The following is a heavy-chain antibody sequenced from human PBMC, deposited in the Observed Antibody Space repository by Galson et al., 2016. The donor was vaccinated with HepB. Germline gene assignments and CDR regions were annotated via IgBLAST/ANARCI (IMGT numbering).Heavy chain of an antibody. Sequence: SLRLSCAASGFTFTSYAMSWVRQAPGKGLEWLSSFSGSGGSTCYADSVRGRFIISRDSSENTLYLQMNTLRGDDTALYYCAKAGYNSHERNNWFDSWGQGTLVTVSS. J-gene: IGHJ5*01. CDR3: AKAGYNSHERNNWFDS. CDR2: FSGSGGST. D-gene: IGHD1-20*01. V-gene: IGHV3-23*01. CDR1: GFTFTSYA.